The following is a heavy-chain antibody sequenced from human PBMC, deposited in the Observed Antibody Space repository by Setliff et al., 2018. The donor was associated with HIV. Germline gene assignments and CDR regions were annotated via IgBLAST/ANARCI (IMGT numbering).Heavy chain of an antibody. CDR1: GGSISSHF. D-gene: IGHD3-16*01. Sequence: SETLSLTCTVSGGSISSHFWSWIRQPSGKGLEWIGTVSYSGSTNYNPSLKSRVTISVDTSENQFSLKLSSVTAADTAVYYCARRLGATVFYYFDYWGQGTLVTVSS. J-gene: IGHJ4*02. CDR3: ARRLGATVFYYFDY. CDR2: VSYSGST. V-gene: IGHV4-59*11.